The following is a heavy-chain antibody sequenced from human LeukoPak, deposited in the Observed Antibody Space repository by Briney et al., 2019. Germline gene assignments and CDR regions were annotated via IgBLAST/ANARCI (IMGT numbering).Heavy chain of an antibody. V-gene: IGHV1-18*01. Sequence: ASVKVSCKASGYTFTSYGISWVRQAPGQGLEWMGWISAYNGNTNYAQKFQGRVTMTTDTSTSTAYMELRSLRSDDTAVYYCARVETAYYDFWSGYSSFDYWGQGTLVTVSS. CDR2: ISAYNGNT. D-gene: IGHD3-3*01. J-gene: IGHJ4*02. CDR3: ARVETAYYDFWSGYSSFDY. CDR1: GYTFTSYG.